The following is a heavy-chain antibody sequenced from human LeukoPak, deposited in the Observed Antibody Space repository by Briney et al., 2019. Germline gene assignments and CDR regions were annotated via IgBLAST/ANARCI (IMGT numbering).Heavy chain of an antibody. Sequence: SVKVSCKASGGTFSSYAISWVRQAPGQGLEWRGGIIPILGIANYAQKFQGRVTITADKSTSTAYMELSSLRSEDTAVYYCARNPKGGNTHNYFDYWGQGTLVTVSS. V-gene: IGHV1-69*10. CDR1: GGTFSSYA. CDR3: ARNPKGGNTHNYFDY. CDR2: IIPILGIA. J-gene: IGHJ4*02. D-gene: IGHD4-23*01.